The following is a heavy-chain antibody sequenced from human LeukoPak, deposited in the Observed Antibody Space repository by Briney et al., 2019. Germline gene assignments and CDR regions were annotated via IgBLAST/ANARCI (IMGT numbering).Heavy chain of an antibody. J-gene: IGHJ6*02. D-gene: IGHD6-13*01. V-gene: IGHV1-2*02. CDR2: SNPNNGGT. Sequence: GASVNVSCKASGYTFTGYYMHWVRQAPGQGLEWMGWSNPNNGGTNYAQKFQGRVTMTRDTSISTAYMELSRLRSDDTAVYYCARDSSSWGNYGMDVWGQGTTVTVSS. CDR3: ARDSSSWGNYGMDV. CDR1: GYTFTGYY.